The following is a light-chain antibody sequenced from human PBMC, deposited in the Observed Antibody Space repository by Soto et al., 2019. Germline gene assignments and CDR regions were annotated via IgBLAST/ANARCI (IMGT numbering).Light chain of an antibody. CDR1: NPNIGSNP. J-gene: IGLJ2*01. CDR2: RST. V-gene: IGLV1-47*01. Sequence: QSVLTQPPSASGTPRQRVTIACSGSNPNIGSNPVYWYLQLPGTAPKLLIYRSTQRPSGVPDRFSGSKSGTSASLAISGLRFEDEADYYCAAWDDSLSGVVFGGGTKLTVL. CDR3: AAWDDSLSGVV.